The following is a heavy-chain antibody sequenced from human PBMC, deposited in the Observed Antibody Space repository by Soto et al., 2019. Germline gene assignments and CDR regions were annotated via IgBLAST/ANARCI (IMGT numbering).Heavy chain of an antibody. CDR1: GFTFRSYA. V-gene: IGHV3-30*04. CDR2: ISFDGSKK. Sequence: QVQLVESGGGVVQPGRSLRLSCEASGFTFRSYAMHWVRQAPGKGLEWVALISFDGSKKQYADSVKGRFTISRDNSKSTLSLQMNSLTIQDTAVYYCARSGSSFPLDHWGQGTLVPVSS. D-gene: IGHD1-26*01. CDR3: ARSGSSFPLDH. J-gene: IGHJ4*02.